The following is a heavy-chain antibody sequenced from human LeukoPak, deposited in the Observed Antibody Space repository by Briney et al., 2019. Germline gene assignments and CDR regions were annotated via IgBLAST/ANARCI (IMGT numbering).Heavy chain of an antibody. V-gene: IGHV3-21*01. J-gene: IGHJ3*02. CDR2: VSTGSNYI. D-gene: IGHD1-26*01. Sequence: GGSLRLSCTASGFTFSSYSLNWVRQAPGKGLEWVSSVSTGSNYIYYADSVKGRFTISRDNAKNSLYLQMNSLRAEDTAVYYCARAEVGATWDTYAFDIWGQGTMVTVSS. CDR1: GFTFSSYS. CDR3: ARAEVGATWDTYAFDI.